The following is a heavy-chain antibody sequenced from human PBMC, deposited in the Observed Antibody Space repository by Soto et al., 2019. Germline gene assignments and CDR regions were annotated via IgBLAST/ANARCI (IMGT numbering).Heavy chain of an antibody. D-gene: IGHD3-10*01. CDR1: GFTFSSYW. V-gene: IGHV3-7*01. Sequence: GGSLRLSCAASGFTFSSYWMSWVRQAPGKGLEWVANIKQDGSEKYYVDSVKGRFTISRDNAKNSLYLQMNSLRAEDTAVYYCARDRAPIITMVRGVTLFDYWGQGTLVTVSS. J-gene: IGHJ4*02. CDR2: IKQDGSEK. CDR3: ARDRAPIITMVRGVTLFDY.